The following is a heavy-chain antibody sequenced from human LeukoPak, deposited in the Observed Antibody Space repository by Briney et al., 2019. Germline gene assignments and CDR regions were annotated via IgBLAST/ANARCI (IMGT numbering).Heavy chain of an antibody. J-gene: IGHJ6*02. CDR2: INPNSGGT. CDR3: ARVHGDYTYYYGMDV. D-gene: IGHD4-17*01. CDR1: GYTFTSYY. V-gene: IGHV1-2*02. Sequence: ASVKVSCKASGYTFTSYYMHWVRQAPGQGLEWMGWINPNSGGTNYAQKFQGRVTMTRDTSISTAYMELSRLRSDDTAVYYCARVHGDYTYYYGMDVWGQGTTVTVSS.